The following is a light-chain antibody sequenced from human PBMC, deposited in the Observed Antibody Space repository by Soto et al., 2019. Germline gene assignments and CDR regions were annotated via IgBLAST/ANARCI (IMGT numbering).Light chain of an antibody. J-gene: IGKJ4*01. Sequence: DIVMTQSPASLAVSLGERATINCKSSQSVLYSSNNKNYLAWYQQKPGQPPKLLIYWASTRESGVPDRFSGSGSGTDFTLTISSLQAEDVAVYYCQQYYSTPLTFCGGTKVDI. CDR2: WAS. CDR3: QQYYSTPLT. CDR1: QSVLYSSNNKNY. V-gene: IGKV4-1*01.